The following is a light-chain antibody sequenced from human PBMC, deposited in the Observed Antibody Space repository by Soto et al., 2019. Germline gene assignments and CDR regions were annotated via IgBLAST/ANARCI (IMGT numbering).Light chain of an antibody. J-gene: IGKJ1*01. CDR2: GAS. CDR1: QSVSSSY. CDR3: QQYSISST. Sequence: EVGLTQSPSTLSVSPGERATLSCRASQSVSSSYLAWYQQKPGQAPRLLIYGASSRATDIPDRFSGSGSGTDFTLTINRLEPEDFAVYYCQQYSISSTFGQGTKVDIK. V-gene: IGKV3-20*01.